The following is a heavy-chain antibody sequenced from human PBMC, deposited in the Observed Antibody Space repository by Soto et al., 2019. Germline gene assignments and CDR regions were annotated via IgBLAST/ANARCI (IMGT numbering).Heavy chain of an antibody. J-gene: IGHJ4*02. CDR1: GFTFSSYG. Sequence: GGSLRLSCAASGFTFSSYGMHWVRQAPGKGLEWVAVISYDGSNKYYADSVKGRFTISRDNSKNTLYLQMNSLRAEDTAVYYCANLWASVVVEPLDYWGQGTLVTVSS. D-gene: IGHD2-15*01. V-gene: IGHV3-30*18. CDR2: ISYDGSNK. CDR3: ANLWASVVVEPLDY.